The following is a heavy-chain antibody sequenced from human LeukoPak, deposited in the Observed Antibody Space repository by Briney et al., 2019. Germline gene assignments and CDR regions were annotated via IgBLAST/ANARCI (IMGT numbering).Heavy chain of an antibody. J-gene: IGHJ4*02. CDR2: IYPGDSET. CDR1: GYSFTSYW. D-gene: IGHD3-3*01. CDR3: ARHVGVTTEFDY. V-gene: IGHV5-51*01. Sequence: GESLKISCKVSGYSFTSYWIGWVRQMPGKGLEYMGIIYPGDSETRYSPSFKGQVTTSADKSISTAYQQWSSLKASDTAMYYCARHVGVTTEFDYWGQGTLVTVSS.